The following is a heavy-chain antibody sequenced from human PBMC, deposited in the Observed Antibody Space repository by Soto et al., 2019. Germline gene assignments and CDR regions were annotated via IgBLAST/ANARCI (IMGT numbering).Heavy chain of an antibody. J-gene: IGHJ5*02. CDR3: ARGINYYDSSGDSWFDP. Sequence: SETLSLTCTVSGGSISSYYWSWIRQPPGKGLEWIGYISFTGNTNYNSSLKSRVTISVDTSKNQFSLKLSSVTAADTAVYYCARGINYYDSSGDSWFDPWGQGTLVTVSS. D-gene: IGHD3-22*01. CDR2: ISFTGNT. CDR1: GGSISSYY. V-gene: IGHV4-59*12.